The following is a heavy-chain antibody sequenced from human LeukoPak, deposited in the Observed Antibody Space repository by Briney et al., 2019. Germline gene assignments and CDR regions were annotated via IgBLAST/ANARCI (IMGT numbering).Heavy chain of an antibody. V-gene: IGHV4-61*02. CDR1: GNFISSGDNY. CDR3: ARASYSYDINGWVPFDY. J-gene: IGHJ4*02. D-gene: IGHD3-22*01. CDR2: IYTSGST. Sequence: PSETLSLTCAVSGNFISSGDNYWSWIRQPAGKGLEWIGRIYTSGSTNYNPSLKSRVTISGDTSKNQFSLGLSSVTAADTAVYYCARASYSYDINGWVPFDYWGQGTLVTVSS.